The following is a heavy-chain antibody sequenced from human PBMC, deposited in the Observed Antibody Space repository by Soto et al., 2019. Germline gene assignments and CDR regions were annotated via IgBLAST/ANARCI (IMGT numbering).Heavy chain of an antibody. CDR1: GYTFTGHY. J-gene: IGHJ4*02. V-gene: IGHV1-2*02. CDR3: AREVGKVGYSSSSCHY. D-gene: IGHD6-6*01. CDR2: INPDNGGT. Sequence: QVQLVQSGAEVKKPGASVKVSCKASGYTFTGHYMYWVRQAPGQGLEWMGWINPDNGGTSYTQKFQGRVTMTTDTSINTAYMELSRLRSDDTGVYYCAREVGKVGYSSSSCHYWGQGSLVTVS.